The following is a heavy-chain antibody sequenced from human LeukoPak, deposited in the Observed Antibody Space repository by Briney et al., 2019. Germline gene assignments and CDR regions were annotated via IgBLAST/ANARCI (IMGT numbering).Heavy chain of an antibody. D-gene: IGHD6-13*01. CDR2: INPNSSDT. Sequence: ASVKVSCKASGYTFTGYYMHWVRQAPGQGLEWMGWINPNSSDTKNAQRFQGRLTMTGDTSISTAYMELSGLRSDDTAVYYCARGSPNRGAAGNVPNDYWGQGTLVTVSS. CDR3: ARGSPNRGAAGNVPNDY. CDR1: GYTFTGYY. V-gene: IGHV1-2*02. J-gene: IGHJ4*02.